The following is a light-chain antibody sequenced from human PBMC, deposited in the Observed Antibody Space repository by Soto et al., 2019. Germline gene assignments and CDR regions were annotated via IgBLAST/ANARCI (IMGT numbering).Light chain of an antibody. CDR2: YDS. Sequence: SSELTQPPSVSVAPGKTARITCGGNNIGSKSVHWYQQKPGQAPVLVIYYDSDRPSGIPERFSGSNSGNTATLTISRGEAGDEADYYCQVWDSSSDHVVFGGGTKVTVL. J-gene: IGLJ2*01. V-gene: IGLV3-21*04. CDR1: NIGSKS. CDR3: QVWDSSSDHVV.